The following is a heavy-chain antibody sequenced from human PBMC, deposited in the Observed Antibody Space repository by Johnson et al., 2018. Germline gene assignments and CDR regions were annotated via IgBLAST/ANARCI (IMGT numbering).Heavy chain of an antibody. J-gene: IGHJ6*02. CDR1: GFTFSSYA. CDR3: AKDSSSGYYSYYYGMDV. Sequence: VQLVESGGGLVQPGGSLRLSCAASGFTFSSYAMSWVRQAPGKGLEWVSAISGSGGSTYYADSVKGRFTISRDNSKNTLYLQMNSLRAEDTAVYYCAKDSSSGYYSYYYGMDVWGQGTTVTVSS. CDR2: ISGSGGST. D-gene: IGHD3-22*01. V-gene: IGHV3-23*04.